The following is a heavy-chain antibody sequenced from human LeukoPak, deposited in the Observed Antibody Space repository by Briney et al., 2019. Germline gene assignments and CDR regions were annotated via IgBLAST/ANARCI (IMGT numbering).Heavy chain of an antibody. D-gene: IGHD1-26*01. V-gene: IGHV4-4*02. J-gene: IGHJ4*02. CDR3: ARSPRPQWELVEYYFDY. CDR1: GGSISSSNW. Sequence: SGTLSLTCAVSGGSISSSNWWSWVRQPPGKGLEWIREIYHSGSTNYNPSLKSRVTISVDTSKNQFSLKLSSVTAADTAVYYCARSPRPQWELVEYYFDYWGQGTLVTVSS. CDR2: IYHSGST.